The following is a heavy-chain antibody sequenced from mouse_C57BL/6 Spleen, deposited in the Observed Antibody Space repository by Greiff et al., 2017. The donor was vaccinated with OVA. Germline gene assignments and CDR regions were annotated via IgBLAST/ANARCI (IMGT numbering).Heavy chain of an antibody. J-gene: IGHJ2*01. V-gene: IGHV1-4*01. CDR3: ANDGYYDY. CDR2: INPSSGYT. CDR1: GYTFTSYT. D-gene: IGHD2-3*01. Sequence: VQLQESGAELARPGASVKMSCKASGYTFTSYTMHWVKQRPGQGLEWIGYINPSSGYTKYNQKFKDKATLTADKSSSTAYMQLSSLTSEDSAVYYCANDGYYDYWGQGTTLTVSS.